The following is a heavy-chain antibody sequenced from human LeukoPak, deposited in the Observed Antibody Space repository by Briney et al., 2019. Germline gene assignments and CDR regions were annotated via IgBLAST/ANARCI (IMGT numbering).Heavy chain of an antibody. CDR1: GGSLSDTSDF. D-gene: IGHD3-22*01. CDR3: ARRHRSYDSGGHVIDY. CDR2: LYYSDNTYDNPSVSSGNT. J-gene: IGHJ4*02. V-gene: IGHV4-39*01. Sequence: SETLSLTCTVSGGSLSDTSDFWGWIRQPPGKGLEWIGSLYYSDNTYDNPSVSSGNTYYNPSLKSRVTISVDTSKNQFSLKLSSVTAADTAMYYCARRHRSYDSGGHVIDYWGQGTLVTVSS.